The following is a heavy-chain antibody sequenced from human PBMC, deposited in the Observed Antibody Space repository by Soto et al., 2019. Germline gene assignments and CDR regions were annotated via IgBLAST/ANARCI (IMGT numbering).Heavy chain of an antibody. Sequence: SVKVSCKASGGTFSSYAISWVRQAPGQGLEWMGGIIPIFGTANYAQKFQGRVTITADESTSTAYMELSSLRSEDTAVYYCARSEMATTLDCGYWGQGTQVTVSS. CDR2: IIPIFGTA. D-gene: IGHD2-21*01. CDR3: ARSEMATTLDCGY. V-gene: IGHV1-69*13. J-gene: IGHJ4*02. CDR1: GGTFSSYA.